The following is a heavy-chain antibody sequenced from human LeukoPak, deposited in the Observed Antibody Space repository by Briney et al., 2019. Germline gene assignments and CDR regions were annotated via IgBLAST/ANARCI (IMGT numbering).Heavy chain of an antibody. Sequence: PSETLSLTCSVSGGSISSTTYYWSWIRQPPGKGLEWLGYIYYSGSTNYNPSLKSRVTISVDTSKNQFSLKLTSVTAADTAVYYCARMPGSSTGFDYWGRGTLVTVSS. CDR2: IYYSGST. J-gene: IGHJ4*02. V-gene: IGHV4-61*01. CDR3: ARMPGSSTGFDY. D-gene: IGHD6-6*01. CDR1: GGSISSTTYY.